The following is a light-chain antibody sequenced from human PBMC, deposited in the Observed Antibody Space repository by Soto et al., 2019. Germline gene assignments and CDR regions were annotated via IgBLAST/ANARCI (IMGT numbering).Light chain of an antibody. CDR1: QSVSSN. V-gene: IGKV3-15*01. J-gene: IGKJ4*01. CDR3: QQYNNWSPV. Sequence: EIVMTQSPATLSVSPGERATLSCRASQSVSSNLAWYQQNLGQAPRLLIYGASTIATGIPARFSGSGSGTEFTLTISSLQSEDVAVYYSQQYNNWSPVFGGGTKVEIK. CDR2: GAS.